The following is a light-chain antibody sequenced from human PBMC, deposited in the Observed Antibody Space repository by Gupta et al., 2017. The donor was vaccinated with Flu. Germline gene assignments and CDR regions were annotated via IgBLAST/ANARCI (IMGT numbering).Light chain of an antibody. CDR3: QQDKNWFMST. J-gene: IGKJ2*01. CDR1: QSVSSN. V-gene: IGKV3-15*01. Sequence: EIVMTQSPATLSVSPGERATLSCRASQSVSSNLAWYQQKPGQAPRLLIYAASTRDTGIPARFSGSGYETEFTLTISSRQSEDFAVYYCQQDKNWFMSTFGQGTKLEIK. CDR2: AAS.